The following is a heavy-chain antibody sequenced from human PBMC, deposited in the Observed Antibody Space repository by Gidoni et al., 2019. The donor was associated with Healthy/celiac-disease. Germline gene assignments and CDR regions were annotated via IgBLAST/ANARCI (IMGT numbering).Heavy chain of an antibody. CDR3: ATEGEARAFDY. Sequence: QVQLVQSGAEVKKPGSSVKVSCKASGGPFSSYAISWVRQAPGQGLEWMGGTIPIFGTANYAQKFQGRVTITADKSTSTAYMELSSLRSEDTAVYYCATEGEARAFDYWGQGTLVTVSS. D-gene: IGHD6-6*01. J-gene: IGHJ4*02. CDR1: GGPFSSYA. CDR2: TIPIFGTA. V-gene: IGHV1-69*06.